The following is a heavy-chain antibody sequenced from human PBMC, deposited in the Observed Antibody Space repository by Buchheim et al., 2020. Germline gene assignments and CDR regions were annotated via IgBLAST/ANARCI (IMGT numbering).Heavy chain of an antibody. V-gene: IGHV3-30*18. J-gene: IGHJ4*02. CDR3: AKDPVSGYYDSSGLDF. CDR2: ISYDGSYK. CDR1: GCTFSSSG. Sequence: QVQLVESGGGVVQPGRSLRLSCAASGCTFSSSGLHWIRQAPGKGLEWVAVISYDGSYKYYADSVKGRFTISRDNSKNTLYLQMNSLRTEDTAVYYCAKDPVSGYYDSSGLDFWGQGTL. D-gene: IGHD3-22*01.